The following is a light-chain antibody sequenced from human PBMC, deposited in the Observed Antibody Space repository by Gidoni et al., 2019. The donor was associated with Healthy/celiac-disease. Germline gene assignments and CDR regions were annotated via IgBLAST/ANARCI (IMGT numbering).Light chain of an antibody. CDR1: QSVLYSSNNKNY. J-gene: IGKJ4*01. Sequence: DLVITHSPASLAVSLGERATINCKSSQSVLYSSNNKNYLAWYQQKPGQPPKLLIYWASTRESGVPNRFSGSGSGTDFTLTISSLQAEDVAVYYCQQYYSTPLTFGGGTKVEIK. CDR3: QQYYSTPLT. CDR2: WAS. V-gene: IGKV4-1*01.